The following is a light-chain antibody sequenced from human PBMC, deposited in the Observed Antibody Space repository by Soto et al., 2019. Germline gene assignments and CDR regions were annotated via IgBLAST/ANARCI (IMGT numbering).Light chain of an antibody. V-gene: IGKV4-1*01. CDR2: WAS. J-gene: IGKJ3*01. CDR3: QQYYSTAIFT. Sequence: DIVMTQSPDSLAVSLGERATINCKSSQSVLYSSNNKNYLAWYQQKPGQPPKLLIYWASTRESGVPDRFSGSGSGTDFPLTISSLQAEDVAVYYCQQYYSTAIFTFGPGTKVDIK. CDR1: QSVLYSSNNKNY.